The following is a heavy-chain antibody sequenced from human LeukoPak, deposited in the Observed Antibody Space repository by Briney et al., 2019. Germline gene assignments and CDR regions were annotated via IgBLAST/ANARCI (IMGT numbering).Heavy chain of an antibody. Sequence: PSETLSLTCTVSGGSISNYYWSWIRQSAGKGLEWIGRIPSSGNTDYNPSLKIRVSMSLDTSKNQFSLNLTSVTAADTAVYYCARGPLMSAGGGVDPWGQGTVVTATS. J-gene: IGHJ5*02. CDR1: GGSISNYY. CDR3: ARGPLMSAGGGVDP. CDR2: IPSSGNT. V-gene: IGHV4-4*07. D-gene: IGHD2-21*01.